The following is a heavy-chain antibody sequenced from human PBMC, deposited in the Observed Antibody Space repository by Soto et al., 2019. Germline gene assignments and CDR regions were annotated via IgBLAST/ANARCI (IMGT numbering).Heavy chain of an antibody. J-gene: IGHJ4*02. CDR3: ATESGYSYGTIDY. D-gene: IGHD5-18*01. CDR1: GGTFSSYA. V-gene: IGHV1-69*13. Sequence: GASVKVSCKASGGTFSSYAISWVRQAPGQGLEWMGGIIPIFGTANYAQKFQGRVTITADESTSTAYMELSSLRSEDTAVYYCATESGYSYGTIDYWGQGTLVTVSS. CDR2: IIPIFGTA.